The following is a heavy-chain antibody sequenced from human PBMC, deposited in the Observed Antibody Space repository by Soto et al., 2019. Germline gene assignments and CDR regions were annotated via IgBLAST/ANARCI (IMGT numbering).Heavy chain of an antibody. CDR3: FSGPDY. V-gene: IGHV1-46*01. Sequence: HVQLVQSGAEVKKPGASVKVSCKASGYTFTSYYMHWVRQAPGQGLEWMGIINPSGGSTSYAQKFQSRGTMTSDTSTSTVYMELSSLRSEVKDVYYCFSGPDYWGQGTLVTVSS. D-gene: IGHD6-19*01. CDR2: INPSGGST. CDR1: GYTFTSYY. J-gene: IGHJ4*02.